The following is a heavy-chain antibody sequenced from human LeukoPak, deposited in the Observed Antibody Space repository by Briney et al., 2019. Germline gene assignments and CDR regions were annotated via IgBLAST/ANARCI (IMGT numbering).Heavy chain of an antibody. Sequence: GGSLRLSCAASGFTFSDYYMSWIRQAPGKGLEWVSSISSSDSYIYYADSVKGRFTISRDNAKNTLYLQMNSLRAEDTAVYYCARDFKEADPWGQGTLVTVSS. V-gene: IGHV3-11*04. CDR2: ISSSDSYI. CDR1: GFTFSDYY. CDR3: ARDFKEADP. J-gene: IGHJ5*02.